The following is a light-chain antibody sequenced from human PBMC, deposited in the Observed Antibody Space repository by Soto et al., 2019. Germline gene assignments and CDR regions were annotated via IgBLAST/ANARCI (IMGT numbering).Light chain of an antibody. J-gene: IGKJ2*01. CDR1: QSVSTC. CDR2: KAS. CDR3: QQYDTYDSYT. Sequence: DIQMTESPSTLSASIGDRVTITCRASQSVSTCLAWYQQKPGKAPKLLIYKASSLESGVPSRFSGSGSGTEFTLTISSLQPDDFATYHCQQYDTYDSYTFGQGTKLEIK. V-gene: IGKV1-5*03.